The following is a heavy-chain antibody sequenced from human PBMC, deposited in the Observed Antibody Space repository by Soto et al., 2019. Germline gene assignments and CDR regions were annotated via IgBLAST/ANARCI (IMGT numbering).Heavy chain of an antibody. D-gene: IGHD4-4*01. V-gene: IGHV3-30-3*01. J-gene: IGHJ4*02. CDR3: ARVLGGMATVPFDY. CDR1: GFTFSSYA. Sequence: LRLSCAASGFTFSSYAMHWVRQAPGTGLEWVAVISYEGSNKYYADSVKGRFTISRDNSKNTLYLQMNSLRTGDTAVYYCARVLGGMATVPFDYWGQGALVTVSS. CDR2: ISYEGSNK.